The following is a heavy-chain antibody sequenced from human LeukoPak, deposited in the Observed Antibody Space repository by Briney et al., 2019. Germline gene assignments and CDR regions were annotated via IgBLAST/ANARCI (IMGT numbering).Heavy chain of an antibody. CDR1: GMILSDSA. J-gene: IGHJ4*02. CDR2: IRSRTKGYAT. D-gene: IGHD3-10*01. Sequence: QSGGSLRLSCAASGMILSDSAMSWVRQAPGKGLEWLAHIRSRTKGYATAYAASVTGRFVISRDDVKNMAFLQMTSLETEDTAVYYCIRHVEFQRPYWAQGVQVTVSS. CDR3: IRHVEFQRPY. V-gene: IGHV3-73*01.